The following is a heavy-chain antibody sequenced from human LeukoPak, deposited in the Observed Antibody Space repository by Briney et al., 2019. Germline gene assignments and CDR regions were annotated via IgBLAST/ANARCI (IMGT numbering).Heavy chain of an antibody. CDR3: ARHDSFIPY. CDR1: GFMFSDFA. D-gene: IGHD5-18*01. J-gene: IGHJ4*02. CDR2: ISDSGRGT. Sequence: PGGSLRLFCVASGFMFSDFAISWVRQAPGKGLEWVSGISDSGRGTYYRDSVKGRCNISRDNSKKTVYLQLNNLRVEDTALYFCARHDSFIPYWGQGMLVTVSS. V-gene: IGHV3-23*01.